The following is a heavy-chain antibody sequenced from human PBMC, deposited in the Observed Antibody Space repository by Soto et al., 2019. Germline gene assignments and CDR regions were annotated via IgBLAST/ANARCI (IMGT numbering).Heavy chain of an antibody. D-gene: IGHD5-18*01. J-gene: IGHJ6*02. CDR2: INHSGST. CDR1: GGSFSGYY. V-gene: IGHV4-34*01. CDR3: ARWGQGYSYGTYYYYGMDV. Sequence: SETLSLTCAVYGGSFSGYYWSWIRQPPGKGLEWIGEINHSGSTNYNPSLKSRVTISVDTSKNQFSLKLSSVTAADTAVYYCARWGQGYSYGTYYYYGMDVWGQGTTVTVSS.